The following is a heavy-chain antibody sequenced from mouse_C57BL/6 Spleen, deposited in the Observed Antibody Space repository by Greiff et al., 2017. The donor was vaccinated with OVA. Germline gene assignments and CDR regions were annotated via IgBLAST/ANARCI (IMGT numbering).Heavy chain of an antibody. CDR1: GYTFTSYW. CDR3: ARSYYGSSYGDWYFDV. CDR2: IHPNSGST. Sequence: VQLQQPGAELVKPGASVKLSCKASGYTFTSYWMHWVKQRPGQGLEWIGMIHPNSGSTNYNEKFKSKATLTVDISSSTAYMQLSSLTSEDSAVYYCARSYYGSSYGDWYFDVWGTGTTVTVSS. J-gene: IGHJ1*03. V-gene: IGHV1-64*01. D-gene: IGHD1-1*01.